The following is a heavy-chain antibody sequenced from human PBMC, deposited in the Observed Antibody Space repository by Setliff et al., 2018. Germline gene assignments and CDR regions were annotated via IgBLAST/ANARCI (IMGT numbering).Heavy chain of an antibody. CDR3: VRTDYSDGRYSMDV. D-gene: IGHD6-19*01. CDR1: GFTFSSYW. J-gene: IGHJ6*03. V-gene: IGHV4-4*02. CDR2: INHSGNT. Sequence: GSLRLSCAASGFTFSSYWMSWVRPPPEKGLEWIGEINHSGNTNYNPSLKSRVTILVDKSTNQFSLKLNSVTAADTAVYYCVRTDYSDGRYSMDVWGKGTTVTVSS.